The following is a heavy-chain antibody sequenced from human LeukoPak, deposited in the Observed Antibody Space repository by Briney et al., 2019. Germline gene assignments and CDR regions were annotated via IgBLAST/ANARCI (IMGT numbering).Heavy chain of an antibody. D-gene: IGHD3-3*01. Sequence: SETLSLTCTVSGGSISSGDYYWSWIRQPPGKGLEWIGYIYYSGSTYYNPSLKSRVTISIDTSKNQFSLKLTSVTAADTAVYYCARYYDFWSGLFDYWGQGTLVTVSS. V-gene: IGHV4-30-4*08. CDR3: ARYYDFWSGLFDY. CDR1: GGSISSGDYY. CDR2: IYYSGST. J-gene: IGHJ4*02.